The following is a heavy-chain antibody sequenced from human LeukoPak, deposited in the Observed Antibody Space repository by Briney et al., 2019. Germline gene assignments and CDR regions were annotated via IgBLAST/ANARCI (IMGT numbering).Heavy chain of an antibody. CDR3: AREMGSTYGYYFDY. V-gene: IGHV3-53*04. J-gene: IGHJ4*02. Sequence: GGSLRLSCAASGVTDSSNYMSWVRQAPGKGLEWVSVIYRGGSTYYADSVKGRFTISRHNSKNTMYLQMNGLRTEDTAVYYCAREMGSTYGYYFDYWGQGTLVTVSS. CDR2: IYRGGST. CDR1: GVTDSSNY. D-gene: IGHD5-18*01.